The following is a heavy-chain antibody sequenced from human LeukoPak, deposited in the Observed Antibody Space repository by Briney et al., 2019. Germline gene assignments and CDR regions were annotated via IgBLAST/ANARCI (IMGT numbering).Heavy chain of an antibody. J-gene: IGHJ1*01. Sequence: GGSLRLSCAASGFTFSSYSMNWVRQAPGKGLEWVSSISSSSSYIYYADSVKGRFTISRDNAKNSLYLQMNSLRAEDTAVYYCASYRPKTGAEYFQHWGQGTLVTVSS. CDR1: GFTFSSYS. D-gene: IGHD3-16*02. CDR2: ISSSSSYI. CDR3: ASYRPKTGAEYFQH. V-gene: IGHV3-21*01.